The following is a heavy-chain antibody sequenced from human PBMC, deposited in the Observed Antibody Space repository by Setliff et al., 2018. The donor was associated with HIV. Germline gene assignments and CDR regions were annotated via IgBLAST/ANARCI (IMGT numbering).Heavy chain of an antibody. V-gene: IGHV3-20*04. CDR1: GFTFEDYG. CDR3: VRDKWLVPDTFDI. Sequence: RLSCAVSGFTFEDYGMSWVRQAPGKGLEWASGINWNGGSTGYVDSVKGRCTISRDNAKNSLYLQMNSLRAEDMALYYCVRDKWLVPDTFDIWGQGTMVTVSS. CDR2: INWNGGST. D-gene: IGHD6-19*01. J-gene: IGHJ3*02.